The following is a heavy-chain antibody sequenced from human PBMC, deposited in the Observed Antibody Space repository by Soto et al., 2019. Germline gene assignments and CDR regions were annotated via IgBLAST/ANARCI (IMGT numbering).Heavy chain of an antibody. CDR2: ISSSSSYI. Sequence: VGSLRLSCAASVCTFSSYSMNWVRQSPGKGLEWVSSISSSSSYIYYADSVKGRFTISRDNAKNSLYLQMNSLRAEDTAVYYCAREDVVHDTWLQYLGQGTLVNVSS. V-gene: IGHV3-21*01. CDR1: VCTFSSYS. J-gene: IGHJ4*02. CDR3: AREDVVHDTWLQY. D-gene: IGHD1-1*01.